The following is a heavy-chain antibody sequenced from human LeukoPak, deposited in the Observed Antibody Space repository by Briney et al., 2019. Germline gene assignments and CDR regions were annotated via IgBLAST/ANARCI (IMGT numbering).Heavy chain of an antibody. CDR3: ARAYSHAFDP. D-gene: IGHD2-21*01. J-gene: IGHJ5*02. V-gene: IGHV3-66*01. Sequence: GGSLRLSCAASGFTLSSNYMSWVRQAPGKGLEWVSVIYSGGSTYYADSVKGRITISRDTSKNTLYLQINSLRAEDTAVYYCARAYSHAFDPWGQGTLVTVSS. CDR1: GFTLSSNY. CDR2: IYSGGST.